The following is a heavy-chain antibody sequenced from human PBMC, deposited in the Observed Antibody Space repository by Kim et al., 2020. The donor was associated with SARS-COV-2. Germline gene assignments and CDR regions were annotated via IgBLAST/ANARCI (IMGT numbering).Heavy chain of an antibody. CDR3: AMLKDSSSWSTGTNWFDP. V-gene: IGHV3-53*01. D-gene: IGHD6-13*01. CDR2: IYSGGST. J-gene: IGHJ5*02. CDR1: GFTVSSNY. Sequence: WGSLRLSCAASGFTVSSNYMSWVRQAPGKGLEWVSVIYSGGSTYYADSVKGRFTISRDNSKNTLYLQMNSLRAEDTAVYYCAMLKDSSSWSTGTNWFDPLGQGTLVPVSS.